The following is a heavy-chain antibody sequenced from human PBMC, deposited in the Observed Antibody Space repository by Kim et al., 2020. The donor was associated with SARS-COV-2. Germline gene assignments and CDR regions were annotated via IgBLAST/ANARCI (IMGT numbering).Heavy chain of an antibody. CDR2: ISHTGNI. D-gene: IGHD3-10*01. CDR1: GGSFSNYY. V-gene: IGHV4-34*01. CDR3: ARVMQGRPPDKWDYMVRGVPRYYYYMDV. J-gene: IGHJ6*03. Sequence: SETLSLTCAVYGGSFSNYYWAWIRQAPGKGLEWIGEISHTGNIDYNPSLKSAFSISIDTSRKQFSLEVISVTAADTAVYYCARVMQGRPPDKWDYMVRGVPRYYYYMDVWGEGTTVTVSS.